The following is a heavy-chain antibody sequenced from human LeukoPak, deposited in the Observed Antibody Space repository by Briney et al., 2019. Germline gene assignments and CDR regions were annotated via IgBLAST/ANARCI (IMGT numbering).Heavy chain of an antibody. J-gene: IGHJ2*01. Sequence: GGSLRLSCSAFGFTFSSYGMHWVRQAPGKGLEYVSAISSNGGSTYYADSVKGRFTISRDNSKKTLYLQMNSVRVEDTAVYYCARDGYNEEDWYFDLWGRGILVTVSS. V-gene: IGHV3-64*04. CDR2: ISSNGGST. CDR1: GFTFSSYG. D-gene: IGHD5-24*01. CDR3: ARDGYNEEDWYFDL.